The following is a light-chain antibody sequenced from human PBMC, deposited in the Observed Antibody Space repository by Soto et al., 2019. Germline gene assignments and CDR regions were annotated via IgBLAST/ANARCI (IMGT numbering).Light chain of an antibody. V-gene: IGLV1-36*01. CDR2: YDD. J-gene: IGLJ1*01. CDR1: SSNIGNNA. Sequence: QSVLTQPPSVSEAPRQRVTISCSGSSSNIGNNAVNWYQQLPGKAPKLLIYYDDLLPSGVSDRFSGSKSGTSASLAISGLQSEDEADYYCAAWDDSLNEVFGTGTKLTVL. CDR3: AAWDDSLNEV.